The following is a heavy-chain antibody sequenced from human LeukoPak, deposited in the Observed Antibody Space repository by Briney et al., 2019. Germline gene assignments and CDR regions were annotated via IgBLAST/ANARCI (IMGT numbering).Heavy chain of an antibody. J-gene: IGHJ4*02. CDR3: AKHPHCYDSSGYSAVDY. CDR2: ISGSGGST. D-gene: IGHD3-22*01. Sequence: GGSLRLSCAASGFTFSSYAMSWVRQAPGKGLEWVSAISGSGGSTYYADSVKGRFTISRDNSKNTLYLQMNSLRAEDTAVYYCAKHPHCYDSSGYSAVDYWGQGTLVTVPS. CDR1: GFTFSSYA. V-gene: IGHV3-23*01.